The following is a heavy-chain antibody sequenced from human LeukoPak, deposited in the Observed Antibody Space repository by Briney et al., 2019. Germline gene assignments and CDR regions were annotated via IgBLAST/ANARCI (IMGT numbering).Heavy chain of an antibody. CDR3: AFHNSSGNFGY. CDR2: IKTGGSDT. J-gene: IGHJ4*02. D-gene: IGHD3-22*01. CDR1: GFTFSRYW. V-gene: IGHV3-74*01. Sequence: PGGSLRLSCAASGFTFSRYWVNWVRQAPGKGLVWVSRIKTGGSDTAYADSVKGRFTISRDNAKNTLYLQMNSLRPEDTAVYYCAFHNSSGNFGYWGQGTLVTVSS.